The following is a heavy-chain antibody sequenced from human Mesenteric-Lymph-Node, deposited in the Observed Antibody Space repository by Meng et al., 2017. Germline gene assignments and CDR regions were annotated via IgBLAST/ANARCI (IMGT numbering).Heavy chain of an antibody. D-gene: IGHD3-10*01. J-gene: IGHJ4*02. CDR2: ISSSGRTI. CDR1: GFTFSDYY. V-gene: IGHV3-11*04. Sequence: GGSLRLSCAASGFTFSDYYMTWIRQAPGKGLEWLSYISSSGRTIDYADSVKGRFTISRDNTKNSLYLQMNSLRADDTAVYYCARDLVGVNDDHYWGQGTLVTVSS. CDR3: ARDLVGVNDDHY.